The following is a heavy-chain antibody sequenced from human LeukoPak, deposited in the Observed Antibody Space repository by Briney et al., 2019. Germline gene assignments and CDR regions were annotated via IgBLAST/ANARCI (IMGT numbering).Heavy chain of an antibody. Sequence: ASVKVSCKASGYTFTSNAMNWVRQAPGQGLEWMGWINTNTGNPTYAQGFTGRFVFSLDTSVSTAYLQISSLKAEDTAVYYCASGYYDSSGYYYLINYYGMDVWGQGTTVTVSS. CDR1: GYTFTSNA. CDR2: INTNTGNP. J-gene: IGHJ6*02. CDR3: ASGYYDSSGYYYLINYYGMDV. V-gene: IGHV7-4-1*02. D-gene: IGHD3-22*01.